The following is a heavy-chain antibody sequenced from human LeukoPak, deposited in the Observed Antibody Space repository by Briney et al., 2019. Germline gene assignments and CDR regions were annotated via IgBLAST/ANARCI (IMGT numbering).Heavy chain of an antibody. Sequence: GGSLRLSCAASGFTFSSYWMHWVRQAPGKGLVWVSRINSDGSSTSYAGSVKGRFTISRDNAKNTLYLQMNSLRAEDTAVYYCARDGSSWSNWLDPWGQGTLVTVSS. CDR3: ARDGSSWSNWLDP. CDR1: GFTFSSYW. D-gene: IGHD6-13*01. V-gene: IGHV3-74*01. CDR2: INSDGSST. J-gene: IGHJ5*02.